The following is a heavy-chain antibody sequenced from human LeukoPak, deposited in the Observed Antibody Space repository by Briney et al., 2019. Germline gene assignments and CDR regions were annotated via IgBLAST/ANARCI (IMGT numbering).Heavy chain of an antibody. CDR1: GFTFSNYG. CDR2: IWYDGSNK. J-gene: IGHJ4*02. CDR3: AKDSSSWNRFDY. V-gene: IGHV3-30*02. D-gene: IGHD6-13*01. Sequence: GGSLRLSCAASGFTFSNYGMYWVRQAPGKGLEWVAFIWYDGSNKYHADSVKGRFTISRDNSKNTLYLQMNSLRAEDTAVYYCAKDSSSWNRFDYWGQGTLVTVSS.